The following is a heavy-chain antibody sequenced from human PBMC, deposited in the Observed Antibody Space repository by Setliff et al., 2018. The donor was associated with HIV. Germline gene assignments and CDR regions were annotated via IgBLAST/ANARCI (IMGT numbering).Heavy chain of an antibody. J-gene: IGHJ6*02. Sequence: ASVKVSCKASGGTFSSYAISWVRQAPGQGLEWMGGIIPIFGTANYAQKFQGRVTITTDESTSTAYMELSSLRSEDTAVYYCARSDVAAAVYYYGMDVWGQGTTVTVS. V-gene: IGHV1-69*05. CDR3: ARSDVAAAVYYYGMDV. D-gene: IGHD6-13*01. CDR2: IIPIFGTA. CDR1: GGTFSSYA.